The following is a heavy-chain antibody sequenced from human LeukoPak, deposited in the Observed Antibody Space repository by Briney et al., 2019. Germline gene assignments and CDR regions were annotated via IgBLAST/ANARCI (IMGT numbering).Heavy chain of an antibody. CDR1: GVSISSYY. V-gene: IGHV4-4*07. CDR2: IYTSGST. D-gene: IGHD4-17*01. J-gene: IGHJ6*03. CDR3: ARSPPVTYYYYYYMDV. Sequence: ASETLSLTCTVSGVSISSYYWSWIRQPAGKGLEWIGRIYTSGSTNYNPSLKSRVTMSVDTSKNQFSLKLSSVTAADTAVYYCARSPPVTYYYYYYMDVWGKGTTVTVSS.